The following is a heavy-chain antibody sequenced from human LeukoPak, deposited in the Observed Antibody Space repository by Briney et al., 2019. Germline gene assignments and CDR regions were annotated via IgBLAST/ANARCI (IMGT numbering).Heavy chain of an antibody. D-gene: IGHD3-3*01. Sequence: GGSLRLSCAGSGFTFSTYWMSWVRQAPGKGLEWVANIKQDGSEKYYVDSVKGRFTISRDNAKKSLYVQMNSLRAEDTAVYYCARGRAWSDYWGQGTLVTVSS. CDR2: IKQDGSEK. CDR3: ARGRAWSDY. CDR1: GFTFSTYW. J-gene: IGHJ4*02. V-gene: IGHV3-7*01.